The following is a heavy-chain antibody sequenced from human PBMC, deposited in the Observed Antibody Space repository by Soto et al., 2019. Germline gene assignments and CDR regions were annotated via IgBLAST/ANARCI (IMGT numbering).Heavy chain of an antibody. V-gene: IGHV1-69*13. J-gene: IGHJ4*02. CDR1: GGTFSSYA. CDR2: IIPIFGTA. Sequence: SVKVSCKASGGTFSSYAISWVRQAPGQGLEWMGWIIPIFGTANYAQKFQGRVTITADESTSTAYMELSSLTSEDTAVYYCATGNRWKGYYLDNSGQGTRVTVSS. CDR3: ATGNRWKGYYLDN. D-gene: IGHD2-8*01.